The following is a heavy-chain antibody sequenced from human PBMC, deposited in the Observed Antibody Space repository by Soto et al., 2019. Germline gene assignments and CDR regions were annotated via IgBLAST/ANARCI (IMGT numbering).Heavy chain of an antibody. CDR1: GGTFSSYA. CDR2: IIPIFGTA. V-gene: IGHV1-69*13. CDR3: AGGEESGCGGACYSRVDY. J-gene: IGHJ4*02. D-gene: IGHD2-21*02. Sequence: SVKVSCKASGGTFSSYAISWVRQAPGQGLEWMGGIIPIFGTANYAQKFQGRVTITADESTSTAYMELSSLRSEDTAVYYCAGGEESGCGGACYSRVDYWGQGTLVTVSS.